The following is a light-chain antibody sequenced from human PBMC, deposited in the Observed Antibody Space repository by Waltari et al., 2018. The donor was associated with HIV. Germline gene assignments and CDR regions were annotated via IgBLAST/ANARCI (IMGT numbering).Light chain of an antibody. CDR3: QQYHSYPVT. J-gene: IGKJ4*01. CDR2: QAS. CDR1: QNINSW. V-gene: IGKV1-5*01. Sequence: DIHMTQSPSTVSASVGDRVIISCRASQNINSWLAWYQQTPGKTPRFLIYQASTLERGVPSRFSGSGSGTLFTLTINNLQPVDFGTYYCQQYHSYPVTFGGGTKVEIK.